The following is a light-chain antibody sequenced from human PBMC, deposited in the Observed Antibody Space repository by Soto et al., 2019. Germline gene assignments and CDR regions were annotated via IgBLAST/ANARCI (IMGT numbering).Light chain of an antibody. CDR2: EVI. V-gene: IGLV2-23*02. J-gene: IGLJ2*01. CDR3: CSYGGSSIFV. Sequence: QSALTQPASVSGSPGQSITISCTGSNSDIGSYNLVSWYQHHPGKAPKLMISEVIRRPSGVSNRFSGSKSGNTASLTISGLQAEDEADYYCCSYGGSSIFVFGGGTKLTVL. CDR1: NSDIGSYNL.